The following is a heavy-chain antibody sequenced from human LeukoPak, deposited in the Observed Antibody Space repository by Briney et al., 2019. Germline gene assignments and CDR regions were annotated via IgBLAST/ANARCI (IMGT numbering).Heavy chain of an antibody. J-gene: IGHJ4*02. CDR1: GGSISSSSYY. Sequence: SETLSLTCTVSGGSISSSSYYWGWIRQPPGKGLEWIGSIYYSGSTYYNPSLKSRVTISVDTSKNQFSLKLSSVTAADTAVYYCVRERELYYGLGGDIDYWGQGTLVTVSS. CDR3: VRERELYYGLGGDIDY. V-gene: IGHV4-39*07. CDR2: IYYSGST. D-gene: IGHD3-10*01.